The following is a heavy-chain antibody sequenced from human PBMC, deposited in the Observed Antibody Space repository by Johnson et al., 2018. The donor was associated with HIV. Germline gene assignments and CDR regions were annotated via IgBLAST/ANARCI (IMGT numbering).Heavy chain of an antibody. D-gene: IGHD1-26*01. V-gene: IGHV3-30*18. J-gene: IGHJ3*02. Sequence: QVQLVESGGGVVQPGRSLRLSCAASGFTFSSYGMHWVRQAPGKGLEWVAVISYDGSNKYYGDSVKGRFTISRDNSKNTLYLQMNSLRVEDTAVYYCAKEELGWEVPEDAFDIWGQGTMVTVSS. CDR2: ISYDGSNK. CDR1: GFTFSSYG. CDR3: AKEELGWEVPEDAFDI.